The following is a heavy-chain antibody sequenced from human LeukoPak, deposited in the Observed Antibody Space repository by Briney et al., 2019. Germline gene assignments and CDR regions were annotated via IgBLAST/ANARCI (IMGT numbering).Heavy chain of an antibody. Sequence: PGGSLRLSCAASGFTFSSYGMHWVRQAPGKGLEWVAVIWYDGSNIYYADSVKGRFTISRDNSKNTLYLQMNSLRAEDTAVYYCAKDVPFNYYDSSGQILWGQGTLVTVSS. V-gene: IGHV3-30*02. CDR1: GFTFSSYG. D-gene: IGHD3-22*01. CDR2: IWYDGSNI. J-gene: IGHJ4*02. CDR3: AKDVPFNYYDSSGQIL.